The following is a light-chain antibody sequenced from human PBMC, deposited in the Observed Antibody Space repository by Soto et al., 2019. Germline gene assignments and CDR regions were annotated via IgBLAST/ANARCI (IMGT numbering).Light chain of an antibody. Sequence: EIVMTQSPATLSVSPGERATLSCRASQSVSGNLAWYQQKPGQAPRLLIYGASTRATGIPARFSGRGSGTQFTLTISSLQSEDFSVCLCQQSNNWPRTFGQGTKVEIK. CDR2: GAS. V-gene: IGKV3-15*01. J-gene: IGKJ1*01. CDR3: QQSNNWPRT. CDR1: QSVSGN.